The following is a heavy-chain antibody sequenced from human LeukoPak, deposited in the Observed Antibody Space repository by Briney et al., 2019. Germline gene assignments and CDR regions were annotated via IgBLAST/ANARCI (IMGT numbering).Heavy chain of an antibody. Sequence: FIRYYLCNKYYADSVKALFTISRHNSNNTLYLQMNSLRAEDTAVYYCAKEASILVTTFDYWGQGTLVTVSS. CDR3: AKEASILVTTFDY. D-gene: IGHD4-17*01. CDR2: IRYYLCNK. V-gene: IGHV3-30*02. J-gene: IGHJ4*02.